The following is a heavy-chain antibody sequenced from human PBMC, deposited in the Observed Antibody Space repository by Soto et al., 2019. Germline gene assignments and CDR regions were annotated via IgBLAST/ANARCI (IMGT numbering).Heavy chain of an antibody. CDR3: ARVAARQHGGYYYGMDV. CDR1: GYTFTSYD. Sequence: QVQLVQSGAEVKKPGASVKVSCKASGYTFTSYDINWVRQATGQGLEWMGWMNPNSGNTGYAQKFQGRVTMTRNTSISTAYMELSSLRSEDPAVYYCARVAARQHGGYYYGMDVWGQGTTVTVSS. J-gene: IGHJ6*02. CDR2: MNPNSGNT. V-gene: IGHV1-8*01. D-gene: IGHD6-6*01.